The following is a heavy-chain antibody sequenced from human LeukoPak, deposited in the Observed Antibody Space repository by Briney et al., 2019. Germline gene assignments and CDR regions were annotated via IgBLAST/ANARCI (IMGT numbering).Heavy chain of an antibody. CDR1: GYTFTGYY. J-gene: IGHJ6*03. D-gene: IGHD6-19*01. CDR3: ARAALAVAGFYYYYYMDV. Sequence: ASVKVSCKASGYTFTGYYMHWVRQAPGQGLGWMGWINPNSGGTNYAQKFQGRVTMTRDTSISTAYMELSRLRSDDTAVYYCARAALAVAGFYYYYYMDVWGKGTTVTVSS. CDR2: INPNSGGT. V-gene: IGHV1-2*02.